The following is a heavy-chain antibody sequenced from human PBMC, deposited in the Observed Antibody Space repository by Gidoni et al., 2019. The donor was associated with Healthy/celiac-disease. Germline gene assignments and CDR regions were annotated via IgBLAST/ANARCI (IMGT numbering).Heavy chain of an antibody. CDR3: ARGVLCSGGSCYFDY. V-gene: IGHV3-48*03. D-gene: IGHD2-15*01. CDR2: ISSSGSTI. Sequence: EVQLVESGGGLVQPGGSLRLSCAASGFTFSSYEMNWVRQAPGKGLEWVSYISSSGSTIYYADSVKGRFTISRDNAKNSLYLQMNSLRAEDTAVYYCARGVLCSGGSCYFDYWGQGTLVTVSS. J-gene: IGHJ4*02. CDR1: GFTFSSYE.